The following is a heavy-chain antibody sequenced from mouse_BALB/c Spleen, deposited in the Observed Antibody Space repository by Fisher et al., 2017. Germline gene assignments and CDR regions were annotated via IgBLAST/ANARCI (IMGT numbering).Heavy chain of an antibody. CDR3: ARRLYDHYYAMDY. D-gene: IGHD2-3*01. J-gene: IGHJ4*01. Sequence: KFKGKATFTADTSSNTAYMQLSSLTSEDSAVYYCARRLYDHYYAMDYWGQGTSVTVSS. V-gene: IGHV1-9*01.